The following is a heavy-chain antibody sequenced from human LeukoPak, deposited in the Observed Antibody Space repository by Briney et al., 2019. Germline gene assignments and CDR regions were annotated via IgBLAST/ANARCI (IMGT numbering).Heavy chain of an antibody. CDR2: INHSGST. V-gene: IGHV4-34*01. CDR1: GGSFSGYY. Sequence: KSSETLSLTCAVYGGSFSGYYWSWLRQPPGKGLEWIGEINHSGSTNYNPSLKSRVTISVDTSKNQFSLKLSSVTAADTAVYYCARGARQLVGNEYFQHWGQGTLVTVSS. CDR3: ARGARQLVGNEYFQH. J-gene: IGHJ1*01. D-gene: IGHD6-6*01.